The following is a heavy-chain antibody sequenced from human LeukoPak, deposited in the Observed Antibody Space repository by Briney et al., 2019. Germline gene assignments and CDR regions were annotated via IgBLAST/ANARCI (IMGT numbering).Heavy chain of an antibody. CDR1: GGSISSSSYY. CDR2: IYYSGST. Sequence: SETLSLTCTVSGGSISSSSYYWGWIRQPPGKGLEWIGSIYYSGSTYYNPSLKSRVTISVDTSKNQFSLKLSSVTAADTAVYYCARDARELGFDYWGQGTLVTVSS. D-gene: IGHD1-26*01. J-gene: IGHJ4*02. CDR3: ARDARELGFDY. V-gene: IGHV4-39*07.